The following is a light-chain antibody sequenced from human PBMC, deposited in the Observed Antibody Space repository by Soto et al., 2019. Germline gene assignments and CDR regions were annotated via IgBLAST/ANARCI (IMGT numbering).Light chain of an antibody. Sequence: QSALSQPRSVSGSPGQSVTISCTGTSSDAGGYNYVSWYQQHPGKAPKLMIYDVSKRPSGVPDRFSGSKSGNTASLTISGLQAEDEVDYYCCSYAGSYTYVFGTGTKVTVL. CDR1: SSDAGGYNY. CDR3: CSYAGSYTYV. CDR2: DVS. J-gene: IGLJ1*01. V-gene: IGLV2-11*01.